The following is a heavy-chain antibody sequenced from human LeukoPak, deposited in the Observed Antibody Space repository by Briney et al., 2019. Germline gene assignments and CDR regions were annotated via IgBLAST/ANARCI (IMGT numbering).Heavy chain of an antibody. D-gene: IGHD1-26*01. V-gene: IGHV1-8*01. Sequence: ASVKVSCKASGYTFTSYDINWVRQATGQGLEWMGWMNPNSGNTGYAQKFQGRVTMTRNTSISTAYMELSSLRSEDTAVYYCARGRRGVGATRTDYWGQGTLVTVSS. J-gene: IGHJ4*02. CDR3: ARGRRGVGATRTDY. CDR1: GYTFTSYD. CDR2: MNPNSGNT.